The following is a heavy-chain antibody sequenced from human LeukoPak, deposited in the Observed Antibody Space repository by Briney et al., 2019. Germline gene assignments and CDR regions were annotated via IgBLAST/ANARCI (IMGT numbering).Heavy chain of an antibody. V-gene: IGHV3-20*04. J-gene: IGHJ4*02. CDR3: ARDPILSGYDF. Sequence: GGSLRLSCAASGFTFDDYGMSWVRQAPGKGLEWVSGINWNGGSTGYADSVKGRFTISRDNAKNSLYLQMNSLRADDTAVYYCARDPILSGYDFWGQGTLATVSS. D-gene: IGHD5-12*01. CDR1: GFTFDDYG. CDR2: INWNGGST.